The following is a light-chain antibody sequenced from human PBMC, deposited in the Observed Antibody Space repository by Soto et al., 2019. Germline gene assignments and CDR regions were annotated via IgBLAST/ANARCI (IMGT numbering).Light chain of an antibody. CDR1: QSITRNY. J-gene: IGKJ1*01. CDR2: GAS. Sequence: EIVLTQSPGTLSLSPGERDPLSCRASQSITRNYLAWYQQKSGQAPRLLIYGASSRATGIPDRFSGSGSGTDFTLTISRLEPEDCAVYFCQQYETSPRTFGQGTKVEIK. CDR3: QQYETSPRT. V-gene: IGKV3-20*01.